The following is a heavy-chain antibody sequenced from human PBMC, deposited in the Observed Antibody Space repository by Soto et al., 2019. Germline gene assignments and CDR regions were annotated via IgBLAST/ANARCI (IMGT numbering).Heavy chain of an antibody. V-gene: IGHV3-23*01. CDR2: VSDGGDRT. CDR1: GFSFSSYG. D-gene: IGHD2-15*01. Sequence: EVQLLESGGGLVQPGGSLRLSCAASGFSFSSYGMSWVRQAPGRGLEWVSVVSDGGDRTAYADFVKGRSTIFRDNAKNSLYLQMNSLRAEDTAVYYCAIRYCSGGSCYAGAFDIWGQGTMVTVSS. J-gene: IGHJ3*02. CDR3: AIRYCSGGSCYAGAFDI.